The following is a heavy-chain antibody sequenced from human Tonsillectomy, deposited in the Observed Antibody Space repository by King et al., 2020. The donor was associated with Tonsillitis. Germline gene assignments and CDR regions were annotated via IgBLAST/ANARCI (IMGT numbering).Heavy chain of an antibody. CDR1: EFTFSNYW. Sequence: VQLVESGGGLVQPGGSLRLSCAASEFTFSNYWMTWVRQAPGKGLEWVANIHQDGSEKYYVDSVKGRFTISRDNAKNSLYLQMNSLRAEDTAVYYCARLPSSEDYYYYYYMDVWGKGTTVTVSS. CDR2: IHQDGSEK. V-gene: IGHV3-7*01. CDR3: ARLPSSEDYYYYYYMDV. J-gene: IGHJ6*03. D-gene: IGHD6-6*01.